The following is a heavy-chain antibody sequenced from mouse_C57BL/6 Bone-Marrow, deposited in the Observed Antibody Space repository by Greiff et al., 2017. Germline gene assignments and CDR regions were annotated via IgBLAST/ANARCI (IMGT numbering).Heavy chain of an antibody. V-gene: IGHV2-2*01. Sequence: QVQLQQSGPGLVQPSQSLSITCTVSGFSLTSYGVHWVRQSPGKGLEWLGVIWSGGSTDSNAAFISRLSISKDNSKSQVFFKMNSLQADDTAIYYCASYYRDAMDYWGQGTSVTVSS. J-gene: IGHJ4*01. CDR1: GFSLTSYG. D-gene: IGHD2-14*01. CDR2: IWSGGST. CDR3: ASYYRDAMDY.